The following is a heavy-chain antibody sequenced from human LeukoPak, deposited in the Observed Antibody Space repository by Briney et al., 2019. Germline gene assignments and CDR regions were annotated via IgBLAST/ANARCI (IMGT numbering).Heavy chain of an antibody. D-gene: IGHD2/OR15-2a*01. CDR2: ISDDSNYI. CDR3: ARGGKNRHFDY. Sequence: GGSLRLSCAASGFTFSIYSMSWVRQAPGKGLEWVSSISDDSNYIYYADSVEGRFTISRDNSKNTLYLQMNSLRAEDTAVYYCARGGKNRHFDYWGQGTLVTVSS. V-gene: IGHV3-21*01. CDR1: GFTFSIYS. J-gene: IGHJ4*02.